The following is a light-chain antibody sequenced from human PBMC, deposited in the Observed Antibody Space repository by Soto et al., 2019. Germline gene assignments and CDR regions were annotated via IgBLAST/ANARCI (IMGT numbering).Light chain of an antibody. Sequence: EIVLTQSPGTLSLSPGESATRSCRASQSVDSRFLAWYQQKPGQAPRLLMYGASTRATGIPDRFSGSGSGTDFTLSISSLEPEDFAVYYCQQYDSSRTFGQGTQVEMK. CDR2: GAS. CDR1: QSVDSRF. V-gene: IGKV3-20*01. J-gene: IGKJ1*01. CDR3: QQYDSSRT.